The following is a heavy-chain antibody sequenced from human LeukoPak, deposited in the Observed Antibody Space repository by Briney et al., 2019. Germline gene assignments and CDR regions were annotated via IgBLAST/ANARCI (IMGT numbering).Heavy chain of an antibody. CDR3: ARAVQDGDYNFDY. Sequence: SETLSLTCSVSGDSISRRSSYWTWIRQPAGRGLEWIGRVYSTGTPNYNPSLKSRVTMSVDTSKNQFSLKLSSVTAADTAVYYCARAVQDGDYNFDYWGQGTLVTVSS. V-gene: IGHV4-61*10. D-gene: IGHD4-17*01. CDR1: GDSISRRSSY. CDR2: VYSTGTP. J-gene: IGHJ4*02.